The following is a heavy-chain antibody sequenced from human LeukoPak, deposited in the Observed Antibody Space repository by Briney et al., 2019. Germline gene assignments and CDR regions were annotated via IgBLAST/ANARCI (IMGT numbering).Heavy chain of an antibody. D-gene: IGHD2-15*01. CDR3: AREPRYCSGGSCYSEVGWFDP. CDR2: IYYSGST. CDR1: GGSISSYY. Sequence: SETLSLTCTVSGGSISSYYWSWIRQPPGKGLEWIGYIYYSGSTNYNPSLKSRVTISVDTSKNQFSLKLSSVTAADTAVYYCAREPRYCSGGSCYSEVGWFDPWGQGTLVTVSS. J-gene: IGHJ5*02. V-gene: IGHV4-59*01.